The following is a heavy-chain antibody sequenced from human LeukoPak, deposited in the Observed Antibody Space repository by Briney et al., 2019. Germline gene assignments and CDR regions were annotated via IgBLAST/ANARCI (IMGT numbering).Heavy chain of an antibody. J-gene: IGHJ3*02. V-gene: IGHV1-69*05. CDR3: VRDRLEKSSSSVNAFDI. CDR1: GGTFSSYA. D-gene: IGHD6-6*01. Sequence: SVKVSCKASGGTFSSYAISWVRQAPGQGLEWMGGIIPIFGTANYAQKFQGRVTITTDESTSTAYMELSSLRSEDTAVYYCVRDRLEKSSSSVNAFDIWGQGTMVTVSS. CDR2: IIPIFGTA.